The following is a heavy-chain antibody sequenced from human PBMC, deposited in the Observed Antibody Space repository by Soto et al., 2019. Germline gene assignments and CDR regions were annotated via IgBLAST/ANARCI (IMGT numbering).Heavy chain of an antibody. CDR2: INHSGST. CDR1: GGSFSGYY. CDR3: ARSAAGTRPNDY. D-gene: IGHD6-13*01. J-gene: IGHJ4*02. V-gene: IGHV4-34*01. Sequence: QVRLQQWGAGLLKPSETLSLTCAVYGGSFSGYYWSWIRQPPGKGLEWIGEINHSGSTNYNPSLKSRVTISVDTSKNQFSLKLSSVTAADTAVYYCARSAAGTRPNDYWGQGTLVTVSS.